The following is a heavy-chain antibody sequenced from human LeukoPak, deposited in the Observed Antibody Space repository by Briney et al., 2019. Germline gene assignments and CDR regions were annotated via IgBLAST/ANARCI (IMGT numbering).Heavy chain of an antibody. D-gene: IGHD1-7*01. J-gene: IGHJ3*02. CDR3: ARHSVTGTASFYAFNI. CDR2: IYPGGSET. V-gene: IGHV5-51*01. Sequence: PGESLKISCKGLGYDFSTYWNALVRQRPGKGLEWMGIIYPGGSETRYDPSFQGQVTISADRSTSTAYLQWSSLKASDTAIYYCARHSVTGTASFYAFNIWGQGTMVTVSS. CDR1: GYDFSTYW.